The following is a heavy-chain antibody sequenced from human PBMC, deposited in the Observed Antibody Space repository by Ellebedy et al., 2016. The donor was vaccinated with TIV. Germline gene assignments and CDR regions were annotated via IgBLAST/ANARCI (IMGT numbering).Heavy chain of an antibody. V-gene: IGHV3-30*09. CDR2: MSYNGRSK. CDR1: GFTFSQYA. CDR3: ARLMEVATVVFYYGMDA. Sequence: GGSLRLSXAASGFTFSQYAMHRVRQAPGKGLEWVAVMSYNGRSKYYAHSVQGRFAISRDNSRNSLFLQMNSLRGEDTAVYYCARLMEVATVVFYYGMDAWGQGTTVTVSS. J-gene: IGHJ6*02. D-gene: IGHD2-8*01.